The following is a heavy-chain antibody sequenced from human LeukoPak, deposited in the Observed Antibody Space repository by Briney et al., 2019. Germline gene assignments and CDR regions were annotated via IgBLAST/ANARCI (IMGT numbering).Heavy chain of an antibody. J-gene: IGHJ4*02. CDR3: AKDRRLASFDY. CDR2: ITGRGENT. Sequence: PGGTLRLSCAASGLTFSSYGMNWVRQAPGKGLEWVSGITGRGENTYHADSVKGRFTISRDNSKNTLYLQMNSLRAEDTAIYYCAKDRRLASFDYGGQGTLVTVSS. D-gene: IGHD6-25*01. CDR1: GLTFSSYG. V-gene: IGHV3-23*01.